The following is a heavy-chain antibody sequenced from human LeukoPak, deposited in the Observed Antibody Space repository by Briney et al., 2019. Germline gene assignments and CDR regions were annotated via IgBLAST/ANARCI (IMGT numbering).Heavy chain of an antibody. V-gene: IGHV4-34*01. J-gene: IGHJ6*03. CDR1: GGSFSGYY. CDR2: INHSGST. CDR3: ASQGQHRKIVGTTLSYFYMDV. Sequence: SETLSLTCAVYGGSFSGYYWSWIRQPPGKGLEWIGEINHSGSTNYNPSLKSRVTISVDTSKNQFSLKLSSVTAADTAFYYCASQGQHRKIVGTTLSYFYMDVWGKGTTVTVSS. D-gene: IGHD1-26*01.